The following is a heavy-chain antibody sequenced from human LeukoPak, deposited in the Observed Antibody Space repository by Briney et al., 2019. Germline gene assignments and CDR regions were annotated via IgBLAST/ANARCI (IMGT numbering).Heavy chain of an antibody. CDR1: NYSISSGYY. CDR2: IYHSGTT. V-gene: IGHV4-38-2*02. D-gene: IGHD3-3*01. CDR3: AREGDTIFGVVIDY. Sequence: SETLSLTCTVSNYSISSGYYWGWIRQPPGKGLEWIGSIYHSGTTYYNPSLKSRVTISVDTSKNQFSLKLSSVTAADTAVYYCAREGDTIFGVVIDYWGQGTLVTVSS. J-gene: IGHJ4*02.